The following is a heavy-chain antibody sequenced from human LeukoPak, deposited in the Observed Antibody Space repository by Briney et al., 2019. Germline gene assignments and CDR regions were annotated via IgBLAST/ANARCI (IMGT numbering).Heavy chain of an antibody. Sequence: SETLSLTCAVYGGSFSGYYWSWIRQPPGKGLEWIGEINHSGSTNYNPSLKSRVTISVDTSKNQSSLKLSSVTAADTAVYYCARGSDTAMVTLPFGYWGQGTLVTVSS. CDR3: ARGSDTAMVTLPFGY. D-gene: IGHD5-18*01. V-gene: IGHV4-34*01. J-gene: IGHJ4*02. CDR2: INHSGST. CDR1: GGSFSGYY.